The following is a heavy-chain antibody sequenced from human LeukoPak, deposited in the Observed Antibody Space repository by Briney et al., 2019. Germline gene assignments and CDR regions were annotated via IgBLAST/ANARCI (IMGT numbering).Heavy chain of an antibody. CDR1: GGTFSSYA. J-gene: IGHJ3*02. CDR3: ARVRSYYDSSGYYQDYDAFDI. Sequence: ASVKVSCKASGGTFSSYAISWVRQAPGQGLEWMGWISAYNGNTNYAQKLQGRVTMTTDTSTSTAYMELRSLRSDDTAVYYCARVRSYYDSSGYYQDYDAFDIWGQGTMVTVSS. D-gene: IGHD3-22*01. CDR2: ISAYNGNT. V-gene: IGHV1-18*01.